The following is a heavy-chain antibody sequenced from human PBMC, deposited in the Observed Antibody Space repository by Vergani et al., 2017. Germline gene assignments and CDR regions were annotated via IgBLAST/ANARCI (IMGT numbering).Heavy chain of an antibody. CDR3: ARKNPYCSSTSCYAFDY. CDR1: GYTFTSYY. CDR2: INPSGGST. D-gene: IGHD2-2*01. Sequence: QVQLVQSGAEVKKPGASVKVSCKASGYTFTSYYMHWVRQAPGQGLEWMGIINPSGGSTSYAQKFQGRVTMTRDTSTSTVYMELSSLRSEDTAVYYCARKNPYCSSTSCYAFDYWGQGTLVTVSS. J-gene: IGHJ4*02. V-gene: IGHV1-46*01.